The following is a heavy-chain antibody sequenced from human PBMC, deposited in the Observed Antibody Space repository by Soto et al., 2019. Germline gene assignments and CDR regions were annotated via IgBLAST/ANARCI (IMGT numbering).Heavy chain of an antibody. D-gene: IGHD5-12*01. Sequence: SVKVSCTASGGTFSSYAISWVRQAPGQGLEWMGGIIPIFGTANYAQKFQGRVTITADESTSTAYMELSSLRSEDTAVYYCAGIVATIEAPYYYYYGMDVWGQGTTVTVSS. CDR2: IIPIFGTA. V-gene: IGHV1-69*13. CDR1: GGTFSSYA. J-gene: IGHJ6*02. CDR3: AGIVATIEAPYYYYYGMDV.